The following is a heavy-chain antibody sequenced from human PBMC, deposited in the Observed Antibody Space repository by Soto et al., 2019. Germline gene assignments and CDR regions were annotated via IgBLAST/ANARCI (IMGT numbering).Heavy chain of an antibody. CDR3: ARGVRYYSSEKPANFDY. D-gene: IGHD3-10*01. CDR1: GFTFSDYY. Sequence: QVQLLESGGGLVKPGGSLRLSCAASGFTFSDYYMSWIRQAPGKGLECVAYISVSSTYANYADSVEGRFTISRDNAENSLFLQMNSLCADDTAVYYCARGVRYYSSEKPANFDYWGQGALVTVSS. V-gene: IGHV3-11*05. J-gene: IGHJ4*02. CDR2: ISVSSTYA.